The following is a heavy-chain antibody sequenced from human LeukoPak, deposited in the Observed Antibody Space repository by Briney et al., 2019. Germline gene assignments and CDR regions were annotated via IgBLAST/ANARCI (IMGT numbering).Heavy chain of an antibody. D-gene: IGHD3-3*01. V-gene: IGHV4-39*01. CDR1: GGSISSSLYH. J-gene: IGHJ5*02. Sequence: SETLSLTCTVSGGSISSSLYHWGWIRQSPGKNLEWLGSIYYTGTTHYNPSLKSRVTISVDTSKNQFSLNLSSVTAADTAVYYCARKKVRFSVRVSWFDPWGQGTLVTVSS. CDR2: IYYTGTT. CDR3: ARKKVRFSVRVSWFDP.